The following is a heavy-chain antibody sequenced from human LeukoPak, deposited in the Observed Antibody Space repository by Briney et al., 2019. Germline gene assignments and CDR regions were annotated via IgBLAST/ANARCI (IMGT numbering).Heavy chain of an antibody. CDR2: IKQDGSEK. CDR1: GFTFSSYW. D-gene: IGHD2-2*01. V-gene: IGHV3-7*01. CDR3: ARSGYCSSTSCYSRGGESDY. J-gene: IGHJ4*02. Sequence: GGSLRLSCAASGFTFSSYWMSWVRQAPGKGLEGVANIKQDGSEKYYVDSVRGRFTISRDNAQNSLYLQMNSLRAEDTAVYYCARSGYCSSTSCYSRGGESDYWGQGTLVTVSS.